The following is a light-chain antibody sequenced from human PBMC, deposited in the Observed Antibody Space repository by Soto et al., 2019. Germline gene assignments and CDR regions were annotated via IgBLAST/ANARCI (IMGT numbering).Light chain of an antibody. CDR3: QQYGSSPPIT. CDR1: QSVSSRY. V-gene: IGKV3-20*01. Sequence: EIVLTQSPGTLSLSPGARATLSCRASQSVSSRYLAWYQQKAGQAPRLLIYGASSTATGIPDRFSGSGSGTDFTLTISRLEPEDFAVYYCQQYGSSPPITFGGGTKVEIK. J-gene: IGKJ4*01. CDR2: GAS.